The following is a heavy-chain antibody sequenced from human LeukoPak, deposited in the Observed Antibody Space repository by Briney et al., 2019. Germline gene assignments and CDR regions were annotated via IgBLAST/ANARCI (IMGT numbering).Heavy chain of an antibody. CDR3: ANGGRITLFGVVDS. V-gene: IGHV3-30*02. CDR1: RFTFSSHG. Sequence: GGSLRLSCAASRFTFSSHGIHWVRQAPGKGPEWVAFLCYDGSNAYYSDSVKGRFTISRDNSRNTVHLEMNRLRPEDTAVYYCANGGRITLFGVVDSWGQGTLVTVSS. J-gene: IGHJ5*01. CDR2: LCYDGSNA. D-gene: IGHD3-3*01.